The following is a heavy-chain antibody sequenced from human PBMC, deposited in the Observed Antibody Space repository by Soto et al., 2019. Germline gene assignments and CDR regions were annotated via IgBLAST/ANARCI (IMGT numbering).Heavy chain of an antibody. D-gene: IGHD3-22*01. CDR3: ARETGSYDSSGYYDL. CDR2: IYYSGST. CDR1: GGSISTYY. J-gene: IGHJ4*02. Sequence: SETLSLTCTVSGGSISTYYWSWIRQPPGKGLEWIGYIYYSGSTNYNPSLKSRVTISVDTSKNQFSLKLSSVTAADTAVYYCARETGSYDSSGYYDLWGQGTLVTVSS. V-gene: IGHV4-59*01.